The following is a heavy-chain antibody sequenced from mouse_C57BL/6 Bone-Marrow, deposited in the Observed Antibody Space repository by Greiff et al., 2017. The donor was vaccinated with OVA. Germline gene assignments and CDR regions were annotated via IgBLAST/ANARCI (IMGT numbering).Heavy chain of an antibody. J-gene: IGHJ1*03. D-gene: IGHD1-1*01. V-gene: IGHV1-52*01. CDR3: ARFYGSSYWDFDV. CDR1: GYTFTSYW. Sequence: VQLQQPGAELVRPGSSVKLSCKASGYTFTSYWMHWVKQRPIQGLEWIGKIDPSDSETHYNQKFKDKATLTVDKSSSTAYMQLSSLTSEDSAVYYCARFYGSSYWDFDVWGTGTTVTVSS. CDR2: IDPSDSET.